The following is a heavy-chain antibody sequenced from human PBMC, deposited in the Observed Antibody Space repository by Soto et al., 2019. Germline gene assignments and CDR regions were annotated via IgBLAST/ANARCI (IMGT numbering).Heavy chain of an antibody. CDR2: INSDGSVS. Sequence: EVQLVESGGGLVQPGGSLRLSCAASGFTFSNYWMYWVRQAPGKGLERVSRINSDGSVSSYADSVKGRLTISRDNVKNTLYLQMDSLRAEDTAVYYCARGDCVGGTCYSLAGSFYYYMDVWGKGPTVTVFS. J-gene: IGHJ6*03. CDR1: GFTFSNYW. CDR3: ARGDCVGGTCYSLAGSFYYYMDV. V-gene: IGHV3-74*02. D-gene: IGHD2-15*01.